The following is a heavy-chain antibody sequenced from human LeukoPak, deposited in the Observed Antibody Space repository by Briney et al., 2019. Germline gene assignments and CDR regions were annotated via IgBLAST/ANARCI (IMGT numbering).Heavy chain of an antibody. CDR2: IRYDGSNK. CDR3: ARDITMVRGSTASTSFDY. D-gene: IGHD3-10*01. V-gene: IGHV3-30*02. J-gene: IGHJ4*02. Sequence: GGSLRLSCAASGFTFSSYGMHWVRQAPGKGLEWVAFIRYDGSNKYYADSVKGRFTISRDNSKNTLYLQMNSLRAEDTAVYYCARDITMVRGSTASTSFDYWGQGTLVTVSS. CDR1: GFTFSSYG.